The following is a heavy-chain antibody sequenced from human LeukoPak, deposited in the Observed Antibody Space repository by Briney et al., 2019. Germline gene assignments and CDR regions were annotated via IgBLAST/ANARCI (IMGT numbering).Heavy chain of an antibody. D-gene: IGHD1-26*01. CDR3: AGDRGGSYYFDY. V-gene: IGHV3-30-3*01. Sequence: GGSLRLSCAASGFTFSSYAMHWVRQAPGKGLEWVAVISYDGSNKYYADSVKGRFTISRDNSKNTLYLQMNSLRAEDTAVYYCAGDRGGSYYFDYWGQGTLVTVSS. CDR1: GFTFSSYA. CDR2: ISYDGSNK. J-gene: IGHJ4*02.